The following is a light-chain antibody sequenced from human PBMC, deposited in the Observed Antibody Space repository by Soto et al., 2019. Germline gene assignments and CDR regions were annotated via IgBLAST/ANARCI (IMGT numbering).Light chain of an antibody. J-gene: IGKJ4*01. CDR1: QSVSSN. CDR3: QQYNNWPLT. V-gene: IGKV3-15*01. Sequence: EIVMTQSPSTLSVPQGERATLSCRASQSVSSNLAWYQQKPGQAPRLLIYGASARATGIPARFSGSGSGTEFTLTISSLQSEDFAVYYCQQYNNWPLTFGGGTKVDI. CDR2: GAS.